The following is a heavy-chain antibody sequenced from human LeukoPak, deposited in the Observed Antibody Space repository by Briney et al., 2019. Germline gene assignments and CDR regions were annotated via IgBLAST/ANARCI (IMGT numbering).Heavy chain of an antibody. CDR3: AKEPSSRNYA. J-gene: IGHJ5*02. D-gene: IGHD4-11*01. Sequence: SGGSMRLSCAASGLTFSSYAMSWVRQAPGKGLEWVSAVSGSGDSTFCADSVKGRFTISRDNSKNTLYLQMNSLRAEDTALYYCAKEPSSRNYAWGQGTLVTVSS. CDR1: GLTFSSYA. CDR2: VSGSGDST. V-gene: IGHV3-23*01.